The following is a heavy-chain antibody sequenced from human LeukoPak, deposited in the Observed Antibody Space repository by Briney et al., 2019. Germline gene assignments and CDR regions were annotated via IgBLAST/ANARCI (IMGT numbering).Heavy chain of an antibody. V-gene: IGHV1-18*01. CDR2: ISAYNGNT. CDR1: GYTFTSYG. J-gene: IGHJ6*02. D-gene: IGHD6-19*01. CDR3: AREGKAVAGYYYGMDV. Sequence: ASVNVSCKAAGYTFTSYGIIWVRQAPGQGLEWMGWISAYNGNTNYAQKLQGRVTMTTDTSTSTAYMELRSLRSDDTAVYYCAREGKAVAGYYYGMDVWGQATTVTVSS.